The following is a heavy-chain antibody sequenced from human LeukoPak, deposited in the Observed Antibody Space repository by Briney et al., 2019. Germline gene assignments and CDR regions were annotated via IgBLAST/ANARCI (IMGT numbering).Heavy chain of an antibody. CDR1: GGSLSGYY. Sequence: PSETLSLTCAVYGGSLSGYYWSWIRQPPGKGLEWIGEIYHSGSTDYSPSLKSRVTISVDKSKNQFSLKLSSVTAADTAVYYCARVSSSGYQRFLDYWGQGTLVTVSS. D-gene: IGHD3-22*01. J-gene: IGHJ4*02. V-gene: IGHV4-34*01. CDR3: ARVSSSGYQRFLDY. CDR2: IYHSGST.